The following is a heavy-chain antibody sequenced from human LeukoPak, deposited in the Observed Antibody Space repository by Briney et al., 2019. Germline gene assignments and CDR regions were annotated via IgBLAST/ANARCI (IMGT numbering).Heavy chain of an antibody. CDR2: ISSSSSYI. V-gene: IGHV3-21*01. Sequence: GGSLRLSCASSGVTCSVESVSWFRQSPEKGLNWVSSISSSSSYIYYADSVKGRFTISRDNAKNSLYLQMNSLRAEDTAVYYCATQAYSSSSLDYWGQGPLVTVSS. J-gene: IGHJ4*02. CDR1: GVTCSVES. CDR3: ATQAYSSSSLDY. D-gene: IGHD6-13*01.